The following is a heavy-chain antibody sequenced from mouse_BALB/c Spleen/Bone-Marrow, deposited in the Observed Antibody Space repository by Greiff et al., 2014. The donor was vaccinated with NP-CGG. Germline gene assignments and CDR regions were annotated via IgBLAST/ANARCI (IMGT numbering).Heavy chain of an antibody. CDR1: GYTFSRYW. CDR3: ARWGYGSSYVGYFDV. Sequence: QVQLQQSGAELMKPGASVKISCKATGYTFSRYWIEWVKQRPGHGLVWIGEILPGSGSTNYNEKFKGKATFTADTSSNTAYMQLSSLTSEDSAVYYCARWGYGSSYVGYFDVWGAGTTVTVSS. J-gene: IGHJ1*01. V-gene: IGHV1-9*01. CDR2: ILPGSGST. D-gene: IGHD1-1*01.